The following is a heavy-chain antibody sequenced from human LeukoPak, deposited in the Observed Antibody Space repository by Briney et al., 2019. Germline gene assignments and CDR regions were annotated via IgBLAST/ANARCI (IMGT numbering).Heavy chain of an antibody. CDR1: GGTFSSYT. Sequence: VKVSCKASGGTFSSYTISWVRQAPGQGLEWMGRTIPILGIANYAQKFQGRVTITADKSTSTAYMELSSLRSEDTAVYYCARDLGYYDSSGYWSYWGQGTLVTVSS. J-gene: IGHJ4*02. CDR3: ARDLGYYDSSGYWSY. D-gene: IGHD3-22*01. CDR2: TIPILGIA. V-gene: IGHV1-69*04.